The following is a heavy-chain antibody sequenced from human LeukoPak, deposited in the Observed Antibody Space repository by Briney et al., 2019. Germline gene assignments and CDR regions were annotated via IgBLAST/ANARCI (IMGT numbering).Heavy chain of an antibody. J-gene: IGHJ6*02. CDR3: ARDAPLDV. CDR1: GFTFSSNW. CDR2: IKQDGSEK. V-gene: IGHV3-7*04. Sequence: GGSLRLSCVASGFTFSSNWMSWVRQAPGKGLEWVANIKQDGSEKYYVDSVKGRFTISRDNAKNSLYLQMNSLRTEDTAVYYCARDAPLDVWGQGTTVTVSS.